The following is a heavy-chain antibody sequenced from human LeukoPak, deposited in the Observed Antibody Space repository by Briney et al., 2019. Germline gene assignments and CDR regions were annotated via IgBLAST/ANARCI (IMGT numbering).Heavy chain of an antibody. CDR1: GFTFSSYW. CDR3: ASGPYGVVDY. D-gene: IGHD4-17*01. V-gene: IGHV3-7*01. CDR2: IKQDGSEK. J-gene: IGHJ4*02. Sequence: GGSLRLSCAASGFTFSSYWMSWVRQAPGKGLEWVANIKQDGSEKYYGDSVKGRFTISRENAKNSLYLQMNSLRAEDTAVYYCASGPYGVVDYWGQGTLVTVSS.